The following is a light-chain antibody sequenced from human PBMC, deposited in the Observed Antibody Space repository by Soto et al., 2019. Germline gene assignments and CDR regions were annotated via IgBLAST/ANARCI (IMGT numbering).Light chain of an antibody. Sequence: QSVLTQPPSASGSPGQKVTISCSGSSSNIGSNYVYWFQQVPGRAPKLLINRNDERPSGVPDRFSVSKFDTSASLAISGLRSEDEADYYCAAWDDSLSGSYVFGTGTKVTVL. V-gene: IGLV1-47*01. CDR2: RND. J-gene: IGLJ1*01. CDR1: SSNIGSNY. CDR3: AAWDDSLSGSYV.